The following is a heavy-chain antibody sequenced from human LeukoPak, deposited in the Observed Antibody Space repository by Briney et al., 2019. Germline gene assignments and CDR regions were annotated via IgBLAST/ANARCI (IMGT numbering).Heavy chain of an antibody. V-gene: IGHV3-23*01. CDR2: ISGSGGST. D-gene: IGHD3-22*01. J-gene: IGHJ4*02. CDR3: AKGTDRHYYDSSGYYFDY. CDR1: AFTFSSYA. Sequence: PGGSLRLSCAASAFTFSSYAMSWVRQALGRGLEWVSAISGSGGSTYYADSVKGRFTISKDNSKNTLYLQMNSLRAEDTAVYYCAKGTDRHYYDSSGYYFDYWGQGTLVTVSS.